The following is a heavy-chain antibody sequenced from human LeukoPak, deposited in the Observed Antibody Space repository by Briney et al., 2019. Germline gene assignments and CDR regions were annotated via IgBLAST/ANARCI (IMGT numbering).Heavy chain of an antibody. CDR1: GGSISSYY. Sequence: SETLSLTCTVSGGSISSYYWSWIRQPPGKGLEWIGYIYYSGRTNYNPSLKSRVTISVDTSKNQFSLKLSSVTAADTAVYYCARDYGDYVVDYWGQGTLVTVSS. D-gene: IGHD4-17*01. CDR3: ARDYGDYVVDY. J-gene: IGHJ4*02. CDR2: IYYSGRT. V-gene: IGHV4-59*01.